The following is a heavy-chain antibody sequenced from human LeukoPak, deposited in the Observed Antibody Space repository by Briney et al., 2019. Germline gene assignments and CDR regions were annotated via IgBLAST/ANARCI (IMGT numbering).Heavy chain of an antibody. CDR1: GYTFTGYY. CDR2: INPNSGGT. J-gene: IGHJ5*02. V-gene: IGHV1-2*06. CDR3: ARESAPVYYDSRLNWFDP. Sequence: GASVKVSCKAPGYTFTGYYMHWVRQAPGQGLEWMGRINPNSGGTNYAQKFQGRVTMTRDTSISTAYMELSRLRSDDTAVYYCARESAPVYYDSRLNWFDPWGQGTLVTVSS. D-gene: IGHD3-22*01.